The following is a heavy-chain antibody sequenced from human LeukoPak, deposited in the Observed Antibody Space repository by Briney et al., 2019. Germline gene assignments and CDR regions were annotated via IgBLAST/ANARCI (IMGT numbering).Heavy chain of an antibody. Sequence: SETLSLTCTVSGGSISSYYWSWIRQPPGKGLEWIGYIYTSGSTNYNPSLKSRVTISVDTSKNQFSLKLSSVTAADTAVYYCARQNPYMDVWGKGTTATVSS. J-gene: IGHJ6*03. CDR1: GGSISSYY. V-gene: IGHV4-4*09. CDR2: IYTSGST. CDR3: ARQNPYMDV.